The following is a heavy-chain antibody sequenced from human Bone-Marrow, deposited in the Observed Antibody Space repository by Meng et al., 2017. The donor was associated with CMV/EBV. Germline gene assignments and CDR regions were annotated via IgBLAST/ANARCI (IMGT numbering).Heavy chain of an antibody. Sequence: SYAISWVRQTPGQGLEWMGGINPIFGTANYAQKFQGRVTITANESTSTAYMELSSMGSEDTAEYYCARTSDWVPTAIRGRGPGYLDYWGQGTLVTVSS. CDR3: ARTSDWVPTAIRGRGPGYLDY. CDR2: INPIFGTA. D-gene: IGHD2-2*02. J-gene: IGHJ4*02. CDR1: SYA. V-gene: IGHV1-69*01.